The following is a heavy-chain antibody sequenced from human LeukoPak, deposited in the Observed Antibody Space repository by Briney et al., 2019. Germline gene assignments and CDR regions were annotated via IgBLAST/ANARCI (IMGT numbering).Heavy chain of an antibody. V-gene: IGHV3-48*04. CDR1: GFTFSTYS. Sequence: GGSLRLSCAASGFTFSTYSMNWVRQAPGKGLEWVSYIDRRSSNIYYADSVKGRFTISRDNAKNSLYLQMNSLRVEDTAVYSCASAYCSSTSCYEYYFDYWGQGTLVTVSS. CDR2: IDRRSSNI. J-gene: IGHJ4*02. CDR3: ASAYCSSTSCYEYYFDY. D-gene: IGHD2-2*01.